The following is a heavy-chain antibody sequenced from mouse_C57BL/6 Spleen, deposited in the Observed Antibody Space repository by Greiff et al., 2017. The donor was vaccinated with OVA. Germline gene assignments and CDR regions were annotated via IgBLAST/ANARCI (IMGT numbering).Heavy chain of an antibody. Sequence: VKLMESGAELVRPGASVTLSCKASGYTFTDYEMHWVKQTPVHGLEWIGAIDPETGGTAYNQKFKGKAILTADKSSSTAYMELRSLTSEDSAVYYCTRRGFITTVVAHWYFDVWGTGTTVTVSS. V-gene: IGHV1-15*01. CDR3: TRRGFITTVVAHWYFDV. D-gene: IGHD1-1*01. J-gene: IGHJ1*03. CDR1: GYTFTDYE. CDR2: IDPETGGT.